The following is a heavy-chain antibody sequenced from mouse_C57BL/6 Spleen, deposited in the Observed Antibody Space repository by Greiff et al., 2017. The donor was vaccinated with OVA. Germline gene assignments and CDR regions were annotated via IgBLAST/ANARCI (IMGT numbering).Heavy chain of an antibody. CDR2: ISSGSSTI. Sequence: EVQRVESGGGLVKPGGSLKLSCAASGFTFSDYGMHWVRQAPEKGLEWVAYISSGSSTIYYADTVKGRFTISRDNAKNTLFLQMTSLRSEDTAMYYCARTYYDYGYYAMDYWGQGTSVTVSS. J-gene: IGHJ4*01. CDR3: ARTYYDYGYYAMDY. D-gene: IGHD2-4*01. CDR1: GFTFSDYG. V-gene: IGHV5-17*01.